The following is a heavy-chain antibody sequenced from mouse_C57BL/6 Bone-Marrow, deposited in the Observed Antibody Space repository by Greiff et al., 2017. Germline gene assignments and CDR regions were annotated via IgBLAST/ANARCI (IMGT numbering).Heavy chain of an antibody. J-gene: IGHJ4*01. Sequence: EVKLMESGGGLVKPGGSLKLSCAASGFTFSDYGMHWVRQAPEKGLEWVAYISSGSSTIYYADTVKGRFTISRDNAKNTLFLQMTSLRSEDTAMYYCAKPLLRFYYYAMDYWGQGTSVTVSS. CDR3: AKPLLRFYYYAMDY. V-gene: IGHV5-17*01. CDR2: ISSGSSTI. D-gene: IGHD1-1*01. CDR1: GFTFSDYG.